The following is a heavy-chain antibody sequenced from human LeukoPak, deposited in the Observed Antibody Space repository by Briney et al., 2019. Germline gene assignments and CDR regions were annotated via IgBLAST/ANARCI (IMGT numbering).Heavy chain of an antibody. CDR2: ISYDGSNK. D-gene: IGHD3-22*01. Sequence: GGSLRLSCAASGFTFSSYGMHWVRQAPGKGLEWVAVISYDGSNKYYADSVKGRFTISRDNSKNTLYLQMNSLRAEDTAVYYCAKDSGYYDSSGYFRGIGYWGQGTLVTVSS. CDR1: GFTFSSYG. V-gene: IGHV3-30*18. CDR3: AKDSGYYDSSGYFRGIGY. J-gene: IGHJ4*02.